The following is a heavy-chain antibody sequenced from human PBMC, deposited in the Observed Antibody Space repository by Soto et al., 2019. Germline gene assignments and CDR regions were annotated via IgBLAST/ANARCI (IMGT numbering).Heavy chain of an antibody. D-gene: IGHD2-2*01. CDR1: GGTFSSYA. CDR2: IIPIFGTA. Sequence: QVQLVQSGAEVKKPGSSVKVSCKASGGTFSSYAISWVRQAPGQGLEWMGGIIPIFGTANYAQKFQGRVTLTADESTSTAYMELSSLRSEDTAVYYCARVHLGYCSSTSCRSNYYYYGMDVWGQGTTVTVSS. CDR3: ARVHLGYCSSTSCRSNYYYYGMDV. J-gene: IGHJ6*02. V-gene: IGHV1-69*01.